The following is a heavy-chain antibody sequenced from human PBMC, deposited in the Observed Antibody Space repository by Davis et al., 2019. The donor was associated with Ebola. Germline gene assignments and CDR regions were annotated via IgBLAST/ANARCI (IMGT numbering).Heavy chain of an antibody. V-gene: IGHV3-23*01. CDR1: GFTFSSSA. Sequence: GESLKISCVTSGFTFSSSAMNWVRQAPGMGLEWVSTISGSGGSTYYGESVKGRFTISRDNAKNSLTLQMNSLGAEDTAVYYCARGRRLLADAFHIWGQGTMVTASS. CDR3: ARGRRLLADAFHI. CDR2: ISGSGGST. D-gene: IGHD2-8*02. J-gene: IGHJ3*02.